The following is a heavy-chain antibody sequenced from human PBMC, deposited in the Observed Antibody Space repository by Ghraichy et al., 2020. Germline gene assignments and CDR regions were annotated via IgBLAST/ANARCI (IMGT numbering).Heavy chain of an antibody. CDR1: GESFSPYY. V-gene: IGHV4-34*01. CDR3: ARGGNRYYFGSGNYAFDI. Sequence: SETLSLTCAVYGESFSPYYWSWIRQPPGKGLEWIGEINHSESTNYNPSLKSRVTISVDTSKNQFSLKLSSVTAADTAVYSCARGGNRYYFGSGNYAFDIWGQGTMVTVSS. CDR2: INHSEST. D-gene: IGHD3-10*01. J-gene: IGHJ3*02.